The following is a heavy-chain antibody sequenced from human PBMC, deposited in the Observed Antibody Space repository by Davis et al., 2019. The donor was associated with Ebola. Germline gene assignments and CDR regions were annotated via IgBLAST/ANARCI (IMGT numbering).Heavy chain of an antibody. Sequence: PSETLSLTCTVSGGSISSYYWSWIRQPPGKGLEWIGYIYYSGSTNYNPSLKSRVTISVDTSKNQFSLKLSSVTAADTAVYYCARLWGFTAPYFDPWGQGTLVTVSS. D-gene: IGHD3-10*01. CDR3: ARLWGFTAPYFDP. J-gene: IGHJ5*02. CDR2: IYYSGST. CDR1: GGSISSYY. V-gene: IGHV4-59*08.